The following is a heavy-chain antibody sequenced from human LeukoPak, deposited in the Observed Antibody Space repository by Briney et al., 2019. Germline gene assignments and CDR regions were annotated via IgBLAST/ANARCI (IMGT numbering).Heavy chain of an antibody. V-gene: IGHV4-59*01. CDR2: IYYSGST. D-gene: IGHD5/OR15-5a*01. J-gene: IGHJ4*02. Sequence: GSLRLSCAASGFTLSRYAMSGVRQAPGKGREGVGDIYYSGSTNYNPSLKSRVRMSVDTSKNQFSLKLSSVTAADTAVYYCARRRKCTSGYRVNELGSGYSDYWGQGTLVTVSS. CDR1: GFTLSRYA. CDR3: ARRRKCTSGYRVNELGSGYSDY.